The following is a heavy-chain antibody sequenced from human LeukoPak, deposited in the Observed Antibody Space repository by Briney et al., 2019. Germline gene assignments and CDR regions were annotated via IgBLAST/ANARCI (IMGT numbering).Heavy chain of an antibody. Sequence: SETLSLTCAVSGGSISSGGYSWSWIRQPPGKGLEWIGYIYHSGSTYYNPSLKSRVTISVDRSKNQFSLKLSSVTAADTVVYYCARAGYGYSGYDWAFDYWGQGTLVTVSS. CDR2: IYHSGST. CDR3: ARAGYGYSGYDWAFDY. CDR1: GGSISSGGYS. D-gene: IGHD5-12*01. V-gene: IGHV4-30-2*01. J-gene: IGHJ4*02.